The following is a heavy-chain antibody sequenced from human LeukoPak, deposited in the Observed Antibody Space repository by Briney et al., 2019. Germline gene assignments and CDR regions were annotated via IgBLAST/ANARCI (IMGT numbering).Heavy chain of an antibody. V-gene: IGHV3-30*18. Sequence: GGSLRLSCAASGFTFSSCGMHWVRQAPGKGLERVAVISYDGSNKYYADSVKGRFTISRDNSKNTLYLQMNSLRAEDTAVYYCAKDGHREKTVTTDFQHWGQGTLVTVSS. CDR2: ISYDGSNK. J-gene: IGHJ1*01. D-gene: IGHD4-17*01. CDR1: GFTFSSCG. CDR3: AKDGHREKTVTTDFQH.